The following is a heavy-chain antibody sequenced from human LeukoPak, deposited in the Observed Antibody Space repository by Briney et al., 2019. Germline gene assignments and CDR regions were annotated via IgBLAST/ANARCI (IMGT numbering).Heavy chain of an antibody. V-gene: IGHV4-34*01. J-gene: IGHJ4*02. CDR2: INHSGST. CDR3: ARAPIPYDYFDY. D-gene: IGHD3-3*01. CDR1: GGSFSGYY. Sequence: SETLSLTCAVYGGSFSGYYWSWIRQPPGRGLEWIGEINHSGSTNYNPSLKSRVTISVDTSKNQFSLKLSSVTAADTAVYYCARAPIPYDYFDYRGQGTLVTVSS.